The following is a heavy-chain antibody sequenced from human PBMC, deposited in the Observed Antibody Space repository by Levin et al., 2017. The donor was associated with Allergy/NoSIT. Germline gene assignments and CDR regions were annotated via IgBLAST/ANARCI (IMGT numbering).Heavy chain of an antibody. CDR1: GFTFDDYA. CDR2: ISWNSGSI. V-gene: IGHV3-9*01. CDR3: ARDNIGLPDAFDI. D-gene: IGHD3-10*01. Sequence: GGSLRLSCAASGFTFDDYAMHWVRQAPGKGLEWVSGISWNSGSIGYADSVKGRFTISRANAKNSLYLQMNSLRTEDTALYYCARDNIGLPDAFDIWGQGTMVIVS. J-gene: IGHJ3*02.